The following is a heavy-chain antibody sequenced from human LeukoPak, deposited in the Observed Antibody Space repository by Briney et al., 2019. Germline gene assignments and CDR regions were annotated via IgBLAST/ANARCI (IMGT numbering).Heavy chain of an antibody. J-gene: IGHJ6*02. CDR1: GGSISSGGYY. CDR3: ARELEGLGYYYYGMDV. Sequence: SQTLSLTCTVSGGSISSGGYYWSWIRQHPGKGLEWIGYIYYSGSTYYNPSLESRVTISVDTSKNQFSLKLSSVTAADTAVYYCARELEGLGYYYYGMDVWGQGTTVTVSS. CDR2: IYYSGST. D-gene: IGHD2-21*01. V-gene: IGHV4-31*03.